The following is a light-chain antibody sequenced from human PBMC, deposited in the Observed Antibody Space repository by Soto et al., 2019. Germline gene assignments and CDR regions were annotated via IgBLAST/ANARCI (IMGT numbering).Light chain of an antibody. CDR1: SSDVGGYNY. CDR3: SSYTTSNTRQIV. Sequence: QSVLTQPPSASGSPGQSVTISCTGTSSDVGGYNYVSWYQQHPGKAPKLMIFEVSSRPSGVSGRFSGSKSGNTASLTISGLQPEDEADYYCSSYTTSNTRQIVFGTGTKVTVL. CDR2: EVS. V-gene: IGLV2-8*01. J-gene: IGLJ1*01.